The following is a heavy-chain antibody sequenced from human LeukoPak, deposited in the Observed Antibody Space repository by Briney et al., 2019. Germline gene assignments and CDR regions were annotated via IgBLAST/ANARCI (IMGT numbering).Heavy chain of an antibody. CDR1: GGSFSGYF. CDR3: AREETTRSQRAFDY. V-gene: IGHV4-4*07. CDR2: VHTSGTT. Sequence: PSETLSLTCAVYGGSFSGYFWSCIRQPAGKGLEWIGRVHTSGTTNYNPSLKSRVTMSVDTSKNQFSLELSSVTAADTAVYFCAREETTRSQRAFDYWGQGTLVTVSS. D-gene: IGHD2-15*01. J-gene: IGHJ4*02.